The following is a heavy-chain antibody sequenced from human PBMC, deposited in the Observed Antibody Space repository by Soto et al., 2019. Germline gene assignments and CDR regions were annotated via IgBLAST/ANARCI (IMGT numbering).Heavy chain of an antibody. J-gene: IGHJ6*02. D-gene: IGHD2-21*02. CDR1: GYSFTSYW. V-gene: IGHV5-51*01. CDR2: IYPGDSDT. Sequence: GGSLKISCKGSGYSFTSYWIGWVRQMPGKGLEWMGIIYPGDSDTRYSPSFQGQVTISADKSISTAYLQWSSLKASDTAMYYCARLNMYCGGDCYSGYYYGMDVWGQGTTVTVSS. CDR3: ARLNMYCGGDCYSGYYYGMDV.